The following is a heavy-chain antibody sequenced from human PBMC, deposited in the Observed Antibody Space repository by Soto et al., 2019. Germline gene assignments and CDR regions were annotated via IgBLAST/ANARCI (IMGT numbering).Heavy chain of an antibody. CDR1: GGSISSGGYY. D-gene: IGHD2-2*01. CDR2: IYYSGST. Sequence: QVQLQESGPGLVKPSQTLSLTCTVSGGSISSGGYYWSWIRQHPGKGLEWIGYIYYSGSTYYNPPLQSRVTISVDTSKNQFSLKLSSVTAADTAVYYCARSSTSANYFDYWGQGTLVTVSS. V-gene: IGHV4-31*03. CDR3: ARSSTSANYFDY. J-gene: IGHJ4*02.